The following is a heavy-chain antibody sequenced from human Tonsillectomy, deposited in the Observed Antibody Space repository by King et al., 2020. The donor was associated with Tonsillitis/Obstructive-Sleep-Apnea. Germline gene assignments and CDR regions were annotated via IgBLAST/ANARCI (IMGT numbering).Heavy chain of an antibody. CDR1: GGSFSGYY. CDR2: INNSRST. D-gene: IGHD3-10*01. J-gene: IGHJ2*01. Sequence: VQLQQWGAGLLKPSETLSLTCAVYGGSFSGYYWSWVRQPPGKGLEWIGEINNSRSTNYNPYLKSRVTITVDTSKNKFSLKLSSVTAADTAVYYCARRDPMVRGVNCARWYFDLWGRGTLVTVSS. V-gene: IGHV4-34*01. CDR3: ARRDPMVRGVNCARWYFDL.